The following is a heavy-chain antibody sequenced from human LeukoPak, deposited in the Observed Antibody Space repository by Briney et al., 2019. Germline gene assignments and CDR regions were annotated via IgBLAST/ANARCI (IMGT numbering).Heavy chain of an antibody. CDR2: ISYDGSNE. J-gene: IGHJ4*02. CDR1: GFTLSDYV. D-gene: IGHD2-2*02. V-gene: IGHV3-30*03. Sequence: GGSLRLSCAASGFTLSDYVMHWVRQAPGKGLEWVAIISYDGSNEYYADSVKGRFTISRDNFNNMLYLQMNSLRAEDTALYYCARAPYTTGRSFYFDSWGQGTLVTVSS. CDR3: ARAPYTTGRSFYFDS.